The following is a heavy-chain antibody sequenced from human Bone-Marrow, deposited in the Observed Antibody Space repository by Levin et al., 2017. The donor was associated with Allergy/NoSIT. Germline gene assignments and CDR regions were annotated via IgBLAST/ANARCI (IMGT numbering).Heavy chain of an antibody. CDR2: ISYDGSNK. Sequence: SGGSLRLSCAASGFTFSSYAMHWVRQAPGKGLEWVAVISYDGSNKYYADSVKGRFTISRDNSKNTLYLQMNSLRAEDTAVYYCAREPRGFSGYDILYYGMDVWGQGTTVTVSS. J-gene: IGHJ6*02. CDR3: AREPRGFSGYDILYYGMDV. D-gene: IGHD5-12*01. CDR1: GFTFSSYA. V-gene: IGHV3-30-3*01.